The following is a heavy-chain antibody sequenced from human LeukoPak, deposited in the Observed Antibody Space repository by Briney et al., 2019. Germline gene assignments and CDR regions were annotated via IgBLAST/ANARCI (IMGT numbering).Heavy chain of an antibody. CDR3: ARETGGSGSYYNGGGYYYYYGMDV. V-gene: IGHV3-30-3*01. CDR2: ISYDGSNK. J-gene: IGHJ6*02. Sequence: GGSLRLSCAASGLTFSSYAMHWVRQAPGKGLEWVAVISYDGSNKYYADSVKGRFTISRDNSKNTLYLQMNSLRAEDTAVYYCARETGGSGSYYNGGGYYYYYGMDVWGQGTTVTVSS. D-gene: IGHD3-10*01. CDR1: GLTFSSYA.